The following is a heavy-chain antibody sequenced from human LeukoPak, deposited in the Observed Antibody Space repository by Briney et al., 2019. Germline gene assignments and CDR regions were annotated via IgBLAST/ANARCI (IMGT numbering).Heavy chain of an antibody. CDR1: GFTFSACS. CDR2: ISSDSAYI. Sequence: GGSLGLSCAASGFTFSACSMNWVRQAPGKGLEWVSGISSDSAYIYYADSVKGRFTVSRDNAKNSLSLHMSSLRAEDTAVYYCARDGSGWSRDYWGQGTLVTVSS. CDR3: ARDGSGWSRDY. V-gene: IGHV3-21*01. J-gene: IGHJ4*02. D-gene: IGHD2-15*01.